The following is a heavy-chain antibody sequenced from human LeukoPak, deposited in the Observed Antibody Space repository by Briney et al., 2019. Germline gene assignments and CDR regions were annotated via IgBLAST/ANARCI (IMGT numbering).Heavy chain of an antibody. CDR3: AREGYSYANGFDY. V-gene: IGHV3-11*01. CDR1: GFTFSDYY. Sequence: GGSLRLSCAASGFTFSDYYMSWIRQAPGKGLEWVSCISSSGSTIYYADSVKGRFTTSRDNAKNSLYLQMNSLRAEDTAVYYCAREGYSYANGFDYWGQGTLVTVSS. CDR2: ISSSGSTI. D-gene: IGHD5-18*01. J-gene: IGHJ4*02.